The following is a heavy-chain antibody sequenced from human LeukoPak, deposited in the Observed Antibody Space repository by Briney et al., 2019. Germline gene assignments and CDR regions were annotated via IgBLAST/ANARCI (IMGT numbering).Heavy chain of an antibody. CDR2: IKQDGSEK. CDR3: ARDLSYYYGLDV. Sequence: GGSLRLSCAASGFIFSSYWMSWVRQTPGKGLEWVANIKQDGSEKFYVDSVKGRFTISRDNAENSLYLQMSSLRAEDTAVYYCARDLSYYYGLDVWGQGTTVTVSS. CDR1: GFIFSSYW. J-gene: IGHJ6*02. V-gene: IGHV3-7*01.